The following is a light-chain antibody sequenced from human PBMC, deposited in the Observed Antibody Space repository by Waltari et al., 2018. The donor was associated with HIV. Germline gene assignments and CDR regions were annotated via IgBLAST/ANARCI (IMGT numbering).Light chain of an antibody. CDR3: SSYSGSNTLV. Sequence: QSALTQPPSASGSPGQSVTISCTGTSSDVGGYNYVSWYQQLPGRAPKLMIYDVTKRPSRFPDRFSGSKSGNTASLTVAGLQAEDEADYCCSSYSGSNTLVFGGGTKLTVL. CDR2: DVT. J-gene: IGLJ2*01. V-gene: IGLV2-8*01. CDR1: SSDVGGYNY.